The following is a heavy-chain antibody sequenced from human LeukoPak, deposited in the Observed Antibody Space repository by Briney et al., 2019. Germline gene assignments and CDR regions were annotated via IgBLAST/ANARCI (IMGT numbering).Heavy chain of an antibody. J-gene: IGHJ4*02. Sequence: ASMKVSCKASGGTFNSYAISWVRQAPGQGLEWMGGIIPIFGTADYSQKFQDRVTITADDSTSTAYMELSSLRSEDTAVHYCAVKYGDYVDCWGQGTLVSVSS. CDR2: IIPIFGTA. CDR3: AVKYGDYVDC. V-gene: IGHV1-69*13. CDR1: GGTFNSYA. D-gene: IGHD4-17*01.